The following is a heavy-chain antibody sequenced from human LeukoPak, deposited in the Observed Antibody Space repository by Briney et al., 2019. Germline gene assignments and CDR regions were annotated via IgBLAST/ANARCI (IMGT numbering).Heavy chain of an antibody. V-gene: IGHV1-8*01. Sequence: ASVKVSCKASGYTFTSYDINWVRQATGQGLEWMGWMSPNTGNTGYAQKFQGRVTMTRNTSISTAYMELSSLRSEDTAVYYCARGGWAAAYGNYWGQGTLVTVSS. J-gene: IGHJ4*02. CDR1: GYTFTSYD. CDR3: ARGGWAAAYGNY. CDR2: MSPNTGNT. D-gene: IGHD1-14*01.